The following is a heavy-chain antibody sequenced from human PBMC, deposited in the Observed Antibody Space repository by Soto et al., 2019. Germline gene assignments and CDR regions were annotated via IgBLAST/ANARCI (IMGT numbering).Heavy chain of an antibody. CDR2: ISANNGDT. D-gene: IGHD3-10*01. V-gene: IGHV1-18*01. J-gene: IGHJ6*03. CDR1: GYTFTSHG. CDR3: AIMLRGSTIDYYPDMEV. Sequence: QVPLVQSGGEVRKPGASVKVSCKASGYTFTSHGISWVRQAPGHGLEWMAWISANNGDTNYAQKLQGRVTVTTDTSTSTADMELRSLSSEHTAVYYYAIMLRGSTIDYYPDMEVWGKGITVTVSS.